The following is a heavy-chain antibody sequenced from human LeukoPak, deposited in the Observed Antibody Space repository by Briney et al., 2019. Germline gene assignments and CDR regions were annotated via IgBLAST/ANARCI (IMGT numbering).Heavy chain of an antibody. J-gene: IGHJ6*03. Sequence: SETLSLTCTVSGYSISSGYYWSWIRQPPGKGLEWIGEINHSGSTNYNPSLKSRVTISVDTSKNQFSLKLSSVTAADTAVYYCASGEPMVRGEVYMDVWGKGTTVTISS. D-gene: IGHD3-10*01. V-gene: IGHV4-38-2*02. CDR3: ASGEPMVRGEVYMDV. CDR1: GYSISSGYY. CDR2: INHSGST.